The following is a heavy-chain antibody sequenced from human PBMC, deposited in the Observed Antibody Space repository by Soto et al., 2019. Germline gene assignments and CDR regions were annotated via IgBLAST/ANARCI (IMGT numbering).Heavy chain of an antibody. CDR1: GFTFGDYA. CDR2: IRSKAYGGTT. D-gene: IGHD5-18*01. CDR3: TRVDTAMVPPYYYYYMDV. V-gene: IGHV3-49*03. Sequence: GGSLRLSCTASGFTFGDYAMSWFRQAPGKGLEWVGFIRSKAYGGTTEYAASVKGRFTISRDDSKSIAYLQMNSLKTEDTAVYYCTRVDTAMVPPYYYYYMDVWGKGTTVTVSS. J-gene: IGHJ6*03.